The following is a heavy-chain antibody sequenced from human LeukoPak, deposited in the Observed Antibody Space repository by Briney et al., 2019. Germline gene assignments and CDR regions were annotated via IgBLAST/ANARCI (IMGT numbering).Heavy chain of an antibody. V-gene: IGHV1-8*01. CDR3: ARARIAARRALDP. CDR1: GYTYTSYD. J-gene: IGHJ5*02. D-gene: IGHD6-6*01. CDR2: MNPNSGNT. Sequence: ASVKVSCKASGYTYTSYDINWVRQATGQGLEWMGWMNPNSGNTGYAQKFQGRVTMTRNTSISTAYMELSSLRSEDTAVYYCARARIAARRALDPWGQGTLVTVSS.